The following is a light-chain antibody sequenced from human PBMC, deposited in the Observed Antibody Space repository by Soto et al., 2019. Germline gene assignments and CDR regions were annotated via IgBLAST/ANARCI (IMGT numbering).Light chain of an antibody. J-gene: IGKJ1*01. V-gene: IGKV1-5*01. CDR2: DAS. CDR1: QTISSW. CDR3: QQYNNWPQT. Sequence: DIQMTQSPSTLSGSVGDRVTITCRASQTISSWLAWYQQKPGKAPKLLIYDASNLESGVPSRFSGSGSGTEFTLTISSLQPDDFAEYHCQQYNNWPQTFGQGTKVDIK.